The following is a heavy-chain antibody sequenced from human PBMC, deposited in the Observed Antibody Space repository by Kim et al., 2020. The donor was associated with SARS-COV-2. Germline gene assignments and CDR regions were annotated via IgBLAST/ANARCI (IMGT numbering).Heavy chain of an antibody. CDR3: ARNRYCSGGSCYQGQRIVDY. J-gene: IGHJ4*02. CDR1: GGSFSGYY. V-gene: IGHV4-34*01. CDR2: INHSGST. Sequence: SETLSLTCAVYGGSFSGYYWSWIRQPPGKGLEWIGEINHSGSTNYNPSLKSRVTISVDTSKNQFSLKLSSVTAADTAVYYCARNRYCSGGSCYQGQRIVDYRGQGTLVTVSS. D-gene: IGHD2-15*01.